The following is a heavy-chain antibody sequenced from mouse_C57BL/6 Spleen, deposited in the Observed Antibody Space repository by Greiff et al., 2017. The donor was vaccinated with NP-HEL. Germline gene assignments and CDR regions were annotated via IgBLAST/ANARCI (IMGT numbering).Heavy chain of an antibody. CDR1: GYTFTSYW. J-gene: IGHJ1*03. CDR2: IDPSDSYT. D-gene: IGHD2-4*01. V-gene: IGHV1-69*01. CDR3: ARWGLRQDWYFDV. Sequence: QVQLKQPGAELVMPGASVKLSCKASGYTFTSYWMHWVKQRPGQGLEWIGEIDPSDSYTNYNQKFKGKSTLTVDKSSSTAYMQLSSLTSEDSAVYYCARWGLRQDWYFDVWGTGTTVTVSS.